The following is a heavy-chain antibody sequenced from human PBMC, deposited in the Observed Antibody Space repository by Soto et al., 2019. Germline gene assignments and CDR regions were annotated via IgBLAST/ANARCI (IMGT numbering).Heavy chain of an antibody. CDR2: IWYDGSNK. CDR1: GFTFSSYG. J-gene: IGHJ4*02. Sequence: GGSLRLSCAASGFTFSSYGMHWVRQAPGKGLEWVAVIWYDGSNKYYADSVKGRFTISRDNSKNTLYLQMNSLRAEDTAVYYCARDSANGRVEWLLEFDYWGQGTLVTVSS. D-gene: IGHD3-3*01. CDR3: ARDSANGRVEWLLEFDY. V-gene: IGHV3-33*01.